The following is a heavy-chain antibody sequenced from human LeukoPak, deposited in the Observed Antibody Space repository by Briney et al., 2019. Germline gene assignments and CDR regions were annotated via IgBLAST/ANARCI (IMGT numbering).Heavy chain of an antibody. V-gene: IGHV4-31*03. Sequence: SETLSLTCTVSGGSISSGGYYWSWIRQHPGKGLEWLGYIYYSGSTYYNPSLKSRVTISVDTSKNQFSLKLSSVTAADTAVYYCARRAGASSWYFDLWGRGTLVTVSS. J-gene: IGHJ2*01. CDR3: ARRAGASSWYFDL. CDR2: IYYSGST. D-gene: IGHD6-13*01. CDR1: GGSISSGGYY.